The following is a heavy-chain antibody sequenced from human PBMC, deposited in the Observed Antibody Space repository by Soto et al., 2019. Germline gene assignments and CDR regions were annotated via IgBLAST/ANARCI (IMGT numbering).Heavy chain of an antibody. CDR1: GGTFSSYA. CDR3: HKDSAMATIIRDDAFDI. J-gene: IGHJ3*02. Sequence: ASVKVSCKASGGTFSSYAISWVRQAPGQGLEWMGGIIPIFGTANYAQKFQGRVTITADESTSTAYMELSSLRSEDTAVYYCHKDSAMATIIRDDAFDIWGQGTMVTVSS. CDR2: IIPIFGTA. V-gene: IGHV1-69*13. D-gene: IGHD5-12*01.